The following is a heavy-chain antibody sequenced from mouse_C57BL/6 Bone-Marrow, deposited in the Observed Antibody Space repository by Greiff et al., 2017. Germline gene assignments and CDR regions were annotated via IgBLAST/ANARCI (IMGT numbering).Heavy chain of an antibody. J-gene: IGHJ3*01. D-gene: IGHD2-2*01. CDR2: IWWDDDK. V-gene: IGHV8-8*01. CDR3: ARIATMVTTSWFAY. CDR1: GFSLSTFGMG. Sequence: LKESGPGILQPSQTLSLTCSFSGFSLSTFGMGVGWIRQPSGKGLEWLAHIWWDDDKYYNPALKSRLTISKDTSKNQTFLKIANVDTADTATYYCARIATMVTTSWFAYWGQGTLVTVSA.